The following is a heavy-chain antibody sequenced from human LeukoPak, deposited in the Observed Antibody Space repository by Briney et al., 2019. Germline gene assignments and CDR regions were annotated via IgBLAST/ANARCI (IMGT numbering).Heavy chain of an antibody. CDR1: GYTFTGYY. Sequence: ASVKVSCKASGYTFTGYYLHWVRQAPGQGLEWMGWINPNSGVTKYVQKFQGRVTMTRDTSISTAYMELSRLRSDDSAVFYCARQADNNWFDSWGQGTLVTVSS. D-gene: IGHD2-15*01. CDR2: INPNSGVT. CDR3: ARQADNNWFDS. V-gene: IGHV1-2*02. J-gene: IGHJ5*01.